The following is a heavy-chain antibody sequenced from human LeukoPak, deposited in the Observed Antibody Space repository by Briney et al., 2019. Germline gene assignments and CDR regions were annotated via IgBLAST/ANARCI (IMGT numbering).Heavy chain of an antibody. Sequence: GGSLRLSCAASGFTFSSYGMSWVRQAPGKGLEWVSAISGSGGSTYYADSVKGRFTTFRDNSKNTLYLQMNSLRAEDTAVSYCAILISPYDYWGQGTLVLVSS. CDR1: GFTFSSYG. CDR2: ISGSGGST. V-gene: IGHV3-23*01. CDR3: AILISPYDY. J-gene: IGHJ4*02. D-gene: IGHD3-10*01.